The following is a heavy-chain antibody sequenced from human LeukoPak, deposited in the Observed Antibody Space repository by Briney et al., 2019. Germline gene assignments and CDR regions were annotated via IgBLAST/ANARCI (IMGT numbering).Heavy chain of an antibody. Sequence: GASVKVSCKASGYGFTSYANHRVRQAPAQRLGLMGWINAGNGNTRYYQKFQGRVTITRDTSASTAYMELSSLRSEDTAVYYCARDVIAVAGYAEYFQHWGQGTLVTVSS. V-gene: IGHV1-3*01. CDR2: INAGNGNT. D-gene: IGHD6-19*01. J-gene: IGHJ1*01. CDR3: ARDVIAVAGYAEYFQH. CDR1: GYGFTSYA.